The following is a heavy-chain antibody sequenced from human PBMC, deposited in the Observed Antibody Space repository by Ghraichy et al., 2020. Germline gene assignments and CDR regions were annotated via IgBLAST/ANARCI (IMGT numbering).Heavy chain of an antibody. CDR2: IKSKTDGGTT. CDR3: TTVEEGSSWYGENWFDP. V-gene: IGHV3-15*01. J-gene: IGHJ5*02. CDR1: GFTFSNAW. D-gene: IGHD6-13*01. Sequence: LTCAASGFTFSNAWMSWVRQAPGKGLEWVGRIKSKTDGGTTDYAAPVKGRFTISRDDSKNTLYLQMNSLKTEDTAVYYCTTVEEGSSWYGENWFDPWGQGTLVTVSS.